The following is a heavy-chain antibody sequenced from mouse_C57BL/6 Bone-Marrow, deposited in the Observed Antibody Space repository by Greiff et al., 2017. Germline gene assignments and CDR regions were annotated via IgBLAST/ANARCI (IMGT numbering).Heavy chain of an antibody. V-gene: IGHV1-69*01. CDR3: ARETLFWFAY. CDR1: GYTFTSYW. Sequence: QVQLQQPGAELVMPGASVKLSCKASGYTFTSYWMHWVKQRPGKGLEWIGEIDPSDSNTNYNQTFKGKFTLTVDKSSSTAYMQLSSLTSEDSAVYYCARETLFWFAYWGQGTLVTVSA. J-gene: IGHJ3*01. D-gene: IGHD1-1*01. CDR2: IDPSDSNT.